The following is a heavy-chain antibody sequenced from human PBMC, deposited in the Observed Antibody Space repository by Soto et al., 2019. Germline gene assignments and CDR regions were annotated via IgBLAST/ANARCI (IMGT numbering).Heavy chain of an antibody. CDR2: ISGRGGST. J-gene: IGHJ4*02. CDR1: GFTFSSYA. CDR3: AKGPRSGSYLYFDY. D-gene: IGHD1-26*01. V-gene: IGHV3-23*01. Sequence: GESLKISCAASGFTFSSYAMSWVRQAPGKALEWVSAISGRGGSTYYADSVKGRVTISRDNSKNTLYLQMNSLRAEEPAVYYCAKGPRSGSYLYFDYWGQGTLVTVS.